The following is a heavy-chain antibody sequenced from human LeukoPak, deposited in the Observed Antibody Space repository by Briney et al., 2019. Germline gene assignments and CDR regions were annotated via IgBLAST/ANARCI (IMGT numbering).Heavy chain of an antibody. CDR3: TRVPAGGARGWYRYHYGMDV. J-gene: IGHJ6*02. CDR1: GFTFGDYA. V-gene: IGHV3-49*04. CDR2: IRSKAYGGTT. D-gene: IGHD6-19*01. Sequence: GGSLRLSCTASGFTFGDYAMSWVRQAPGKGLEWVGFIRSKAYGGTTEYAASVKGRFTISRDDSKSIAYLQMNSLKTEDTAVYYCTRVPAGGARGWYRYHYGMDVWGQGTTVTVSS.